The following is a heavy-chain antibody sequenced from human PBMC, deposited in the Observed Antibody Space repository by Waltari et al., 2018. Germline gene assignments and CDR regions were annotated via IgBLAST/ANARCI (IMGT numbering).Heavy chain of an antibody. Sequence: EEHLVESGGGLVEPGGSLRISWAAAGFTFGNVWMSWVRQAPGKGLEWIGRIRTEAEGGTTKYAAPVKDRFSISRRDSENMLFLQMAYLKTDDTAVYYCTIDHWSPPDVGYWGQGTPVTVSS. CDR2: IRTEAEGGTT. CDR1: GFTFGNVW. D-gene: IGHD3-3*01. V-gene: IGHV3-15*06. J-gene: IGHJ4*02. CDR3: TIDHWSPPDVGY.